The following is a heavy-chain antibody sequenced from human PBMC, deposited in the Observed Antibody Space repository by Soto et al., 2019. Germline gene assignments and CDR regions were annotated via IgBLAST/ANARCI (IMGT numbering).Heavy chain of an antibody. V-gene: IGHV3-7*01. Sequence: SSCSYYGGLVRQAPGKGLEWVANTKQDGSEKYYVDSVKGRFTISRDNSKNTLYLQMNSLRAEDTAVYYCAKDAYYYGSGSYYKVDDYYGMDVWGQGTTVTVSS. D-gene: IGHD3-10*01. J-gene: IGHJ6*02. CDR3: AKDAYYYGSGSYYKVDDYYGMDV. CDR1: SSCSYY. CDR2: TKQDGSEK.